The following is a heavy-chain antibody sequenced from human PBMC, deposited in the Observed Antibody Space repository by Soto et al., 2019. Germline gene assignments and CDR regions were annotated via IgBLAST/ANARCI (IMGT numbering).Heavy chain of an antibody. CDR3: ARDELQGYDSSAISYYYYYGMDV. CDR1: GGTFSSYA. V-gene: IGHV1-69*01. J-gene: IGHJ6*02. CDR2: IIPIFGTA. D-gene: IGHD3-22*01. Sequence: QVQLVQSGAEVKKPGSSVKVSCKASGGTFSSYAISWVRQAPGQGLEWMGGIIPIFGTANYAQKIQGRVTITADESMSTAYMELGSLRSEDKAVYYCARDELQGYDSSAISYYYYYGMDVWGQGTTVTVSS.